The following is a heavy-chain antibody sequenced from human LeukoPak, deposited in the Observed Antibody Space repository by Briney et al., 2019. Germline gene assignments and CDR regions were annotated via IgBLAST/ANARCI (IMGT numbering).Heavy chain of an antibody. V-gene: IGHV3-53*01. CDR3: ARSPAFYDGAVVKYYFDY. J-gene: IGHJ4*02. Sequence: GGSLRLSCAASGFTVYTNSMSWVRQVPGKGLEWVSVIYTGGTTHYADSVKGRFTISRDNSKNTLYLEMNSLRAEDAAVYFCARSPAFYDGAVVKYYFDYWGQGTLVTVSS. CDR2: IYTGGTT. CDR1: GFTVYTNS. D-gene: IGHD6-19*01.